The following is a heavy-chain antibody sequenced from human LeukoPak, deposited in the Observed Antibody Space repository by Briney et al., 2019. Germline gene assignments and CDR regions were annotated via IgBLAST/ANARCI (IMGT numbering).Heavy chain of an antibody. J-gene: IGHJ6*03. CDR2: IDISGSS. Sequence: SETLSLTCTVSGGSISSYDWSWIRQPAGKGLEWIGRIDISGSSKYNPSLKSRLTMSVDTSKNQFSLKLSSVTAADTAVYYCARDRDVTGPYYYYMDVWGKGTTVTISS. CDR3: ARDRDVTGPYYYYMDV. D-gene: IGHD2-21*01. CDR1: GGSISSYD. V-gene: IGHV4-4*07.